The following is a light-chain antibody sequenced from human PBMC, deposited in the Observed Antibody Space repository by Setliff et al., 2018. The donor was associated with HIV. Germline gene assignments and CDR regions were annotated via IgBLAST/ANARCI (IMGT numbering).Light chain of an antibody. CDR1: SSDVGGYDF. V-gene: IGLV2-14*03. CDR2: DVN. J-gene: IGLJ3*02. Sequence: QSVLTQPASVSGSPGQSITISCTGTSSDVGGYDFVSWYQFHPGRAPRLMIYDVNKRSSGVSNRFSGSKSGDTASLTISGLQAEAEADYFCSSYTSSTSFLVFGGGTK. CDR3: SSYTSSTSFLV.